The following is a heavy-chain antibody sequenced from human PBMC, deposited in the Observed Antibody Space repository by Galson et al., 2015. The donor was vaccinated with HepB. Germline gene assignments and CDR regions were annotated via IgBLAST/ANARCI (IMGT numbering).Heavy chain of an antibody. CDR3: ARDPFGVAAAPNWFDP. CDR1: GYTFTSYG. CDR2: ISAYNGNT. D-gene: IGHD6-13*01. J-gene: IGHJ5*02. Sequence: SVKVSCKASGYTFTSYGISWVRQAPGQGLEWMGWISAYNGNTNYAQKLQGRVTMTTDTSTSTAYMELRSLGSDDTAVYYCARDPFGVAAAPNWFDPWGQGTLVTVSS. V-gene: IGHV1-18*01.